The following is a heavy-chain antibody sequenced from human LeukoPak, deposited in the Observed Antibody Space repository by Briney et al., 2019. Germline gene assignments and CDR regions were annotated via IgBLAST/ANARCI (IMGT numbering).Heavy chain of an antibody. CDR2: INPNSGGT. D-gene: IGHD3-22*01. V-gene: IGHV1-2*02. CDR3: AKARRITMIAY. Sequence: ASVKVSCKASGYTFTSYGISWVRQAPGQGLEWMGWINPNSGGTNYAQKFQGRVTMTRDTSISTAYMELSRLRSDDTAVYYCAKARRITMIAYWGQGTLVTVSS. J-gene: IGHJ4*02. CDR1: GYTFTSYG.